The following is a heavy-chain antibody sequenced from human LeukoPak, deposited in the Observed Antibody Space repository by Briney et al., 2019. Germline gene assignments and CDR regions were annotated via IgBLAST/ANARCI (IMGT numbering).Heavy chain of an antibody. V-gene: IGHV4-38-2*01. CDR2: VYHSGST. CDR3: ARNDSSGYFDY. CDR1: GNSISSGYY. J-gene: IGHJ4*02. D-gene: IGHD3-22*01. Sequence: PSETLSLTCAVSGNSISSGYYWGWIRQPPGKGLEWIGGVYHSGSTSYNPSLKSRVTISVDTSKNQFSLKLNSVTAADTAVYYCARNDSSGYFDYWGQGTLVTVSS.